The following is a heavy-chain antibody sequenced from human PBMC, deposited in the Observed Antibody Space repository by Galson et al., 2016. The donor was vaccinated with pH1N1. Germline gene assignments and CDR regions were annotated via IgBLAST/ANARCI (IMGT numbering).Heavy chain of an antibody. D-gene: IGHD4-17*01. CDR3: AKDRAANYGDYWDY. V-gene: IGHV3-30*02. CDR1: GFNFSTYG. Sequence: SLRLSCAASGFNFSTYGMHWVRQAPGKGLEWVAFIRFDENNNYYADSVKGRFTISRDSSKNMLYLQMNSLRAEGTAVYYCAKDRAANYGDYWDYWGQGTLVTVSS. J-gene: IGHJ4*02. CDR2: IRFDENNN.